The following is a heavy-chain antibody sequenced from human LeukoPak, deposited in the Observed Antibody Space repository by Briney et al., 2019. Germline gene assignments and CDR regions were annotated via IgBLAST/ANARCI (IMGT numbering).Heavy chain of an antibody. CDR1: GYTFTSYG. D-gene: IGHD3-10*01. CDR2: ISAYNGNT. Sequence: ASVKVSCKASGYTFTSYGISWVRQAPGQGLEWMGWISAYNGNTNYAQKLQGRVTMTTDTSTSTAYMELRSLRSDDTAVYYCARSTGYDGTGCLWFGRWGQGTLVSFAS. J-gene: IGHJ5*02. CDR3: ARSTGYDGTGCLWFGR. V-gene: IGHV1-18*04.